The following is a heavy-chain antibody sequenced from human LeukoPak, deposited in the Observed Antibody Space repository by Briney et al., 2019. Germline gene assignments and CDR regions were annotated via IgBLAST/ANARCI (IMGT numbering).Heavy chain of an antibody. V-gene: IGHV3-30*02. CDR3: AKDGNYYGSGSYYTDY. D-gene: IGHD3-10*01. CDR2: IRYDGSNK. CDR1: GFTFSSYG. J-gene: IGHJ4*02. Sequence: TGGSLRLSCAASGFTFSSYGMHWVRQAPGKGLEWVAFIRYDGSNKYYADSVKGRFTISRDNSKNTLYLQMNSLRAEDTAVYYCAKDGNYYGSGSYYTDYWGQGTLVTVSS.